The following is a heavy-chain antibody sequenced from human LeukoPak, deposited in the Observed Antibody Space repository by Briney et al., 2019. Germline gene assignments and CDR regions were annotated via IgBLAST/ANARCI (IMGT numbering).Heavy chain of an antibody. Sequence: GGSLRLSCAASGFTFSRYWMHWVRQVPGKGLVWVSRINRDGSIISYADSVRGRFTISRDNAKNTLYLQMNGLRAEDTAVYYCARNGLGEWELLHVWGQGTLVTDSS. CDR3: ARNGLGEWELLHV. J-gene: IGHJ4*02. V-gene: IGHV3-74*01. CDR1: GFTFSRYW. CDR2: INRDGSII. D-gene: IGHD1-26*01.